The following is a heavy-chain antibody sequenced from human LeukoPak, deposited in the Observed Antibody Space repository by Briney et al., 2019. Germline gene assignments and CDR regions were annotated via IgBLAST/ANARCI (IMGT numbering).Heavy chain of an antibody. CDR1: GFTVSSNY. Sequence: GGSLRLSCAASGFTVSSNYMSWVRQAPGKGLEWVSVIYSGGSTYYADSVKGRFTISRDNSKNTLYLQMNSLRAEDTAVYYCAKHSGSYYVAFNYWGQGTLVTVSS. D-gene: IGHD1-26*01. CDR2: IYSGGST. CDR3: AKHSGSYYVAFNY. V-gene: IGHV3-53*01. J-gene: IGHJ4*02.